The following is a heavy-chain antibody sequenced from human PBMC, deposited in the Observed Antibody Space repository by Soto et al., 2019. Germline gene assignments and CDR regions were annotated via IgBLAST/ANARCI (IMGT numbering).Heavy chain of an antibody. V-gene: IGHV1-3*01. CDR3: ARGLGGTRTYFDY. J-gene: IGHJ4*02. Sequence: ASVKVSCKASGYTFTSYGMHWVRQAPGQRLEWMGWINAGNGNTKYSQKFQGRVTITRDTSASTAYMELSSLRSEDTAVYYCARGLGGTRTYFDYWGQGTLVTVSS. CDR1: GYTFTSYG. CDR2: INAGNGNT.